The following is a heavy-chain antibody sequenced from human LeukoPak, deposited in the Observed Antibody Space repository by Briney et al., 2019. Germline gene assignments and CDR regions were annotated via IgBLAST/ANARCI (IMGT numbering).Heavy chain of an antibody. CDR1: GFTFSSYW. J-gene: IGHJ3*02. D-gene: IGHD6-13*01. CDR2: IKQDGSEK. Sequence: GGSLRLSCAASGFTFSSYWMSWVRQAPGKGLEWVANIKQDGSEKYYVDSVKGRFTISRDNAKNSLYLQMNSLRAEDTAIYYCARVRGSSWYDAFDIWGQGTMVTVSS. CDR3: ARVRGSSWYDAFDI. V-gene: IGHV3-7*01.